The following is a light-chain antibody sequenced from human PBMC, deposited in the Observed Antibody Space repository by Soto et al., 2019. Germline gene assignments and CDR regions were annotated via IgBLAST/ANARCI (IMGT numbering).Light chain of an antibody. Sequence: QLVLTQSPSASASLGASVKLTCTLSSGHSSYAIAWHQQQPEKGPRYLMKLKSDGSHGKGDGIPDRFSGSSSGAERYLTISSLQSEDEADYYCQTWGTGTVVFGGGTKLTVL. CDR2: LKSDGSH. V-gene: IGLV4-69*01. CDR1: SGHSSYA. CDR3: QTWGTGTVV. J-gene: IGLJ2*01.